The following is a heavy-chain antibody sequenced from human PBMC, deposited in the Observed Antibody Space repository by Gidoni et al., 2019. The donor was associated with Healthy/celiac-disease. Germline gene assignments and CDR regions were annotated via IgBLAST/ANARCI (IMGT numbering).Heavy chain of an antibody. CDR1: GFTFSSYA. CDR2: ISYDGSNK. Sequence: QVQLVESGGGVVQPGRSLRLSCAASGFTFSSYAMHWVRQAPGKGLEWVAVISYDGSNKYYADSVKGRFTISRDNSKNTLYLQMNSLRAEDTAVYYCASAYSSSSIGDYYYYYGMDVWGQGTTVTVSS. J-gene: IGHJ6*02. V-gene: IGHV3-30-3*01. D-gene: IGHD6-6*01. CDR3: ASAYSSSSIGDYYYYYGMDV.